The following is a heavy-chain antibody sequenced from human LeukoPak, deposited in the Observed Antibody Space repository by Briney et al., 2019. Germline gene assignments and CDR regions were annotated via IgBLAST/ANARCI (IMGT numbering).Heavy chain of an antibody. CDR2: IHHSGIT. D-gene: IGHD3-22*01. J-gene: IGHJ4*02. CDR3: ARGRPPYYYESSGFSPFDH. Sequence: KSSETLSLTCTVSGGSISSGTYHWAWIRQHPGKGPEWIGYIHHSGITYYNLSLKSRVTMSVDTSKNQFSLKLSSVTAADTAVYYCARGRPPYYYESSGFSPFDHWGQGTLVTVSS. CDR1: GGSISSGTYH. V-gene: IGHV4-31*03.